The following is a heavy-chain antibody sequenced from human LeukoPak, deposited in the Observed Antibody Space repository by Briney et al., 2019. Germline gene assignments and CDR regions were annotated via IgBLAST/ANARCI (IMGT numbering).Heavy chain of an antibody. V-gene: IGHV1-46*01. Sequence: VASVNVSCTASGYTFTIYYMHWVRQAPGQGLEWMGIINPSGGSTSYAQKFQGRVTMTRDTSTSTVYMELSSLRSEDTAVYYCARDGAPNYYGSGSYLNWFDPWGQGTLVTVSS. J-gene: IGHJ5*02. CDR3: ARDGAPNYYGSGSYLNWFDP. CDR1: GYTFTIYY. D-gene: IGHD3-10*01. CDR2: INPSGGST.